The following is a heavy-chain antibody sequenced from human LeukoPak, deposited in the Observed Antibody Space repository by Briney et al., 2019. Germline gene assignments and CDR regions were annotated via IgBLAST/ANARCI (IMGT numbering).Heavy chain of an antibody. CDR1: GGSISSYY. J-gene: IGHJ6*02. D-gene: IGHD2-2*01. CDR2: IYTSGST. Sequence: SETLSLTCTVSGGSISSYYWSWIRQPAGKGLEWIGRIYTSGSTNYNPSLKSRVTMSVDTSKNQFSLKLSSVTAADTAVYYCARDRGGGCSCTSCYYLLGHTDYGMDVWGQGTTVTVSS. V-gene: IGHV4-4*07. CDR3: ARDRGGGCSCTSCYYLLGHTDYGMDV.